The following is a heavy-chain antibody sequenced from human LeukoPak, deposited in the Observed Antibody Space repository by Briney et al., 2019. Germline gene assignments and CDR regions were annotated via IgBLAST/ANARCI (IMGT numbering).Heavy chain of an antibody. CDR1: GFIFDDYG. CDR3: ARHGGLVRGDAFDI. D-gene: IGHD5-24*01. J-gene: IGHJ3*02. Sequence: GGSLRLPYAASGFIFDDYGVSWVRQAPGKGLEWVSGINWNGGSTGYADSVKGRFTISRDNAKNSLYLQMNSLRAEDTALYHCARHGGLVRGDAFDIWGQGTMVTVSS. V-gene: IGHV3-20*01. CDR2: INWNGGST.